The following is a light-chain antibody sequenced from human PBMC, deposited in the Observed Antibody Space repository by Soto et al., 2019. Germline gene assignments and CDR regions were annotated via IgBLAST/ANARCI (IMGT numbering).Light chain of an antibody. CDR3: CSYTRSGTLI. J-gene: IGLJ1*01. CDR1: SGDIGDYNY. CDR2: DVS. Sequence: QSVLTQPASVSWSPGQSITIFCVGTSGDIGDYNYVSWYQQHPGKVPKVIIYDVSNRPSGVSYRFSGTKSGNTASLTVSGLQAEDEADYYCCSYTRSGTLIFGTGTKVTVL. V-gene: IGLV2-14*01.